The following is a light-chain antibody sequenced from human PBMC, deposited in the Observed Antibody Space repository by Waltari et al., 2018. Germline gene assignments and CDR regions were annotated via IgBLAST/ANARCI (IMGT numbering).Light chain of an antibody. CDR3: QQSNNWPYT. J-gene: IGKJ2*01. V-gene: IGKV3-15*01. CDR2: GAS. Sequence: EIVMTQSPATLSVSPGERATLSCRASQSVSIDLAWYQQKPGQSPRLRMFGASTRATGIPARFSGSGSGTEFTLTISSLQSEDFAVYYCQQSNNWPYTFGQGTKLEIK. CDR1: QSVSID.